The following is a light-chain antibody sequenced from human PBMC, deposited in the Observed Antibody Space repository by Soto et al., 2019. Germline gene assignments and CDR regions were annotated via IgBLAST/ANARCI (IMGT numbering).Light chain of an antibody. Sequence: IQLTQSPSSLSASVGDRFTMTCRSSQGITTYLAWYQQKPGKVPKLLIYAASTLQSGVPSRFSGSGSGTDFTLTISSLEPEDFAVYYCQQRNNWRRGTFGQGTRLEIK. V-gene: IGKV1-27*01. J-gene: IGKJ5*01. CDR3: QQRNNWRRGT. CDR2: AAS. CDR1: QGITTY.